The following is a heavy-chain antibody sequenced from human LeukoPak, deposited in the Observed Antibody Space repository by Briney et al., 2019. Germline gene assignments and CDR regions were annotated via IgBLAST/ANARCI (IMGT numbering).Heavy chain of an antibody. CDR2: IIPIFGTA. J-gene: IGHJ4*02. D-gene: IGHD6-19*01. CDR3: ARDSSGWSDQMNAFDY. Sequence: VASVTVSYKASGGTFISYAISWVRQAPGQGVEWMGGIIPIFGTADYAQKFQGRVTITTDESTSTAYMELSSLRSEDTAVYYCARDSSGWSDQMNAFDYWGQGTLVTVSS. V-gene: IGHV1-69*05. CDR1: GGTFISYA.